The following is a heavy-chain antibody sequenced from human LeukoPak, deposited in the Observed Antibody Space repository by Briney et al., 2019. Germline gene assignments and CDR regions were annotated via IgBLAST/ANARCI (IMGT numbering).Heavy chain of an antibody. V-gene: IGHV4-59*08. D-gene: IGHD5-18*01. CDR3: ARLYGYTYGHGGMDV. Sequence: SETLSLTCTVSGGSINDYYWSWIRQPPGEGLEWIGYTHDSGTTNYNPSLKTLVTISVDTSNIQFSLNLTSVTAADTAVYYCARLYGYTYGHGGMDVWGQGTTVTVSS. J-gene: IGHJ6*02. CDR2: THDSGTT. CDR1: GGSINDYY.